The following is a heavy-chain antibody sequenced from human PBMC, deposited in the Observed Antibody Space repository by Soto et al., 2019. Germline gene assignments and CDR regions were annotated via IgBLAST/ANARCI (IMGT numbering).Heavy chain of an antibody. CDR1: GFTFSDYY. V-gene: IGHV3-11*01. CDR3: ARPLRRYCSSTSCYGGVFYYYYMDV. D-gene: IGHD2-2*01. Sequence: QVQLVESGGGLVKPGGSLRLSCAASGFTFSDYYMSWIRQAPGKGLEWVSYISSSGSTIYYPDSVKGRFTISRDNAKNSLYLQMNSLRAEDTAVYYCARPLRRYCSSTSCYGGVFYYYYMDVWGKGTTVTVSS. CDR2: ISSSGSTI. J-gene: IGHJ6*03.